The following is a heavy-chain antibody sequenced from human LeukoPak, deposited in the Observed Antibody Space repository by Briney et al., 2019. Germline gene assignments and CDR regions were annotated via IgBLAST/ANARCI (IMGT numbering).Heavy chain of an antibody. CDR1: GGSISSGSYY. Sequence: SETLSLTCTVSGGSISSGSYYWGWIRQPPGKGLEWIGSIYYSGSTYYNPSLKSRVTISVDTSKNQFSLKLSSVTAADTAVYYCARHDGARGYSYAHWGQGTLVTVSS. D-gene: IGHD5-18*01. J-gene: IGHJ4*02. CDR3: ARHDGARGYSYAH. CDR2: IYYSGST. V-gene: IGHV4-39*01.